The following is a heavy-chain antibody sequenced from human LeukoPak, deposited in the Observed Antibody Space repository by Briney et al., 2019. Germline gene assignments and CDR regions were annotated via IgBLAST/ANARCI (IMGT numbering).Heavy chain of an antibody. D-gene: IGHD6-13*01. J-gene: IGHJ4*02. CDR2: ISGSGDST. V-gene: IGHV3-23*01. CDR1: GFIFSNFA. CDR3: AKDRRIAAAGTNYFDY. Sequence: GSLRLSCAASGFIFSNFAMSWVRQAPGKGLEWVSVISGSGDSTNYADSVKGRFTISRDNSKNALYLQMNSLRAEDTAVYYCAKDRRIAAAGTNYFDYWGQGTLVSVSS.